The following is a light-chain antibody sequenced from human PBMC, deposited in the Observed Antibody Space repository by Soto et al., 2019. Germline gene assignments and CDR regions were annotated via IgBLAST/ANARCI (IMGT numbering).Light chain of an antibody. J-gene: IGLJ2*01. Sequence: QSVLTQAPSVSAAPGQKVTISCSGSNSNIEHNYVSWYQQFPGTAPKLLIYDNDHRPSDIPDRFSGSKSGTSATLAITGLQTGDEADYYCVTWDTIVSSVVFGGGTKVTVL. CDR2: DND. CDR1: NSNIEHNY. V-gene: IGLV1-51*01. CDR3: VTWDTIVSSVV.